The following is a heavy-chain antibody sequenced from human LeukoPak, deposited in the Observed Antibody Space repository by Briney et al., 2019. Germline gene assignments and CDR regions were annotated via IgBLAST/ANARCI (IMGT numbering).Heavy chain of an antibody. CDR3: AKETTVTTQAGYYYGMDV. Sequence: GGSLRLSCAASGFTFSSYGMHWVRQAPGKGLEWVAVISYDGSNKYYADSVKGRFTISRDNSKNTLYLQMNSLRAEDTAVYYCAKETTVTTQAGYYYGMDVWGQGTTVTASS. V-gene: IGHV3-30*18. CDR2: ISYDGSNK. J-gene: IGHJ6*02. D-gene: IGHD4-17*01. CDR1: GFTFSSYG.